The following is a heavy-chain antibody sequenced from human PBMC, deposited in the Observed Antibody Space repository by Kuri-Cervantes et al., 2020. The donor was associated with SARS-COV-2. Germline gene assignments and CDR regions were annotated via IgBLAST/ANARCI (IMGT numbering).Heavy chain of an antibody. J-gene: IGHJ4*02. D-gene: IGHD3-22*01. CDR1: GFTFSSYG. V-gene: IGHV3-30*18. CDR3: AKEYYYDSSGSLGY. Sequence: GGSLRLSCAASGFTFSSYGMHWVRQAPGKGLEWVAVISYDGSNKYYADSVKGRFTISRDNSKNTLYLQMNSLRAEDTAVYYCAKEYYYDSSGSLGYWGQGTLVTGSS. CDR2: ISYDGSNK.